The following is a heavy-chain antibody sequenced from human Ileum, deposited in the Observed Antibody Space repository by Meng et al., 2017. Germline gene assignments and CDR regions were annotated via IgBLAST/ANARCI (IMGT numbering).Heavy chain of an antibody. J-gene: IGHJ4*02. CDR2: ISHTGDTI. CDR3: GRGHFGLDY. D-gene: IGHD3-10*01. Sequence: QVRLVESGGPLVTPGGSPSPSCAASGLTFRDHYMTWIRQAPGKGLEWVSYISHTGDTIYYSDSVRGRFTVSRDNANNLLFLQMNSLRAEDTALYYCGRGHFGLDYWGPGTLVTVSS. V-gene: IGHV3-11*01. CDR1: GLTFRDHY.